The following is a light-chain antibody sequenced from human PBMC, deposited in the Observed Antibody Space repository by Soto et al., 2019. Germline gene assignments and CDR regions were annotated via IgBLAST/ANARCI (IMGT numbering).Light chain of an antibody. J-gene: IGLJ3*02. V-gene: IGLV2-14*01. Sequence: SALTQPASVSGSPGQSITISCTGTGSDVGGYNYVSWYQQHPGKAPKLMIYDVNNRPSGVSDRFSGSKSGNTASLTISGLQAEDEADDYCSSYTSSSTRFRMFGGGTKLTVL. CDR1: GSDVGGYNY. CDR2: DVN. CDR3: SSYTSSSTRFRM.